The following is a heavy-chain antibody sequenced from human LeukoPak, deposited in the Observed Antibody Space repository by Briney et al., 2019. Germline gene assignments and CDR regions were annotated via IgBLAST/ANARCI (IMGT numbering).Heavy chain of an antibody. CDR1: GYTFTSYY. J-gene: IGHJ4*02. CDR3: ARLGIGVATGYYFDY. D-gene: IGHD6-19*01. Sequence: ASVTVSCKASGYTFTSYYMHWVRQAPGQALEWMGIINPNGGSTSYAQKFQGRVTMTRDTSTSTVYMELSSLRSEDTGVYDCARLGIGVATGYYFDYWGQGTLVTVSS. V-gene: IGHV1-46*03. CDR2: INPNGGST.